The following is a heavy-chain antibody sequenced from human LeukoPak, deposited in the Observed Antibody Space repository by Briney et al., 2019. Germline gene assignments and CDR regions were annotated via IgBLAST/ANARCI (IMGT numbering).Heavy chain of an antibody. CDR3: ARDPLGGAAYFDY. J-gene: IGHJ4*02. CDR2: ISSNGGST. Sequence: GGSLRLSCAASGFTFSSYAMHWVRQAPGKGLEYVSAISSNGGSTYYANSVTGRFTISRDNSKNTLYLQMGSLRAEDMAVYYCARDPLGGAAYFDYWGQGTLVTVSS. D-gene: IGHD3-16*01. V-gene: IGHV3-64*01. CDR1: GFTFSSYA.